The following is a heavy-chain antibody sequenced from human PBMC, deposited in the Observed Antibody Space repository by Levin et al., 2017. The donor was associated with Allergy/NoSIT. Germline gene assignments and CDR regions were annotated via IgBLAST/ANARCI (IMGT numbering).Heavy chain of an antibody. D-gene: IGHD3/OR15-3a*01. V-gene: IGHV4-34*01. CDR3: ARGGWTGYVY. CDR1: GGSFSGYY. Sequence: SETLSLTCAVSGGSFSGYYWSWIRQPPGKGLEWIGEINHSGSTNYNPSLKSRVTISVDTSKNKFSLKLSSVTAADTAVYYCARGGWTGYVYWGQGTLVTVSS. CDR2: INHSGST. J-gene: IGHJ4*02.